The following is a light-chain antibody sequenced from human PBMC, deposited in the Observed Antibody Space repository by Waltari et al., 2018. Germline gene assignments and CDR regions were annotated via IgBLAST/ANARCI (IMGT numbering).Light chain of an antibody. J-gene: IGLJ3*02. V-gene: IGLV1-47*01. CDR1: SSNIGKNL. CDR3: AAWDDSLSGPWV. CDR2: RTN. Sequence: QSVLTQPPSASGTPGQSVTISCSGSSSNIGKNLVYWYQQVPGRAPKLLVYRTNQRPSGVPERFSGSKSGTSASLVISGLRSEDEADYYCAAWDDSLSGPWVFGGGTKLTV.